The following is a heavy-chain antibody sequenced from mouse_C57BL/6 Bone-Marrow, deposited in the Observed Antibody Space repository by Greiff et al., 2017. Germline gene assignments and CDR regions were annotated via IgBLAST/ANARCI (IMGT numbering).Heavy chain of an antibody. CDR3: ARAEELGRDYYAMDY. J-gene: IGHJ4*01. CDR1: GYSITSGYY. Sequence: DVQLQESGPGLVKPSQSLSLTCSVTGYSITSGYYWNWIRQFPGNKLEWMGYISYDGSNNYNPSLKNRISITRDTSKHQFFLKLNSVTTEDTATYYCARAEELGRDYYAMDYWGQGTSVTVSS. CDR2: ISYDGSN. D-gene: IGHD4-1*01. V-gene: IGHV3-6*01.